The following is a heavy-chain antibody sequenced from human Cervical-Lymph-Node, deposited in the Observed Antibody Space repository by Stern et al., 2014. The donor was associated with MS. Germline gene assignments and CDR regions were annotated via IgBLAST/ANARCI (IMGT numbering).Heavy chain of an antibody. D-gene: IGHD3-3*01. J-gene: IGHJ6*02. CDR1: GGTFSSYA. Sequence: QVQLVQSGAEVKKPGSSVKVSCKTSGGTFSSYAISWVRQAPGQGLEWMGGIITIFGTTNYAQKFQGRVTITADEATSTAYMELSSLRSEDTAVFYCAILVGRFSESMYYTGVDVWGQGTTVTVSS. CDR2: IITIFGTT. CDR3: AILVGRFSESMYYTGVDV. V-gene: IGHV1-69*01.